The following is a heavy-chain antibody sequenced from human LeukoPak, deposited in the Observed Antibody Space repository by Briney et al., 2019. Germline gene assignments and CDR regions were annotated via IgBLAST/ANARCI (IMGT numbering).Heavy chain of an antibody. CDR1: GGSISSYY. CDR3: ARWNAVITSLDH. Sequence: PSETLSLTCTVSGGSISSYYWSWIRQPPGKGLEWIGYIYYSGTTNYNPSLKSRVTLSADTSKNQFSLKLSSVTVADTAVYYCARWNAVITSLDHWGQGILVAVSS. CDR2: IYYSGTT. V-gene: IGHV4-59*08. D-gene: IGHD3-16*01. J-gene: IGHJ4*02.